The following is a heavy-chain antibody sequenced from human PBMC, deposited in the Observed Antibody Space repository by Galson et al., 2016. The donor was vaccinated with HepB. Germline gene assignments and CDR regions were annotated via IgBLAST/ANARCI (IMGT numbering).Heavy chain of an antibody. Sequence: SLRLSCAASGFTFSNYAMHWVRQAPGKGLEWVAFISFDGDDKDYAHSVKGRLTISRDNSNHTLYLQMHSLRADDTALYYCARDRGYYFDYWGQGTLVTVSS. CDR1: GFTFSNYA. D-gene: IGHD6-25*01. J-gene: IGHJ4*02. V-gene: IGHV3-30-3*01. CDR2: ISFDGDDK. CDR3: ARDRGYYFDY.